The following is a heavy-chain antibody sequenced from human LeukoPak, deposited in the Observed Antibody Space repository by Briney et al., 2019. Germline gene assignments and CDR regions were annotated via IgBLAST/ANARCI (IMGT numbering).Heavy chain of an antibody. V-gene: IGHV3-30-3*01. J-gene: IGHJ3*01. CDR3: ARGKTATTSLNY. CDR2: ISYDGNST. Sequence: GKSLRLSCAASGFTFNKYAIHWVRQAPGKGLEWVSVISYDGNSTYYADSVRGRFTISRDNSKNSLYLQVNSLRPEDTAVYYCARGKTATTSLNYWGRGTMVTVSS. D-gene: IGHD1-14*01. CDR1: GFTFNKYA.